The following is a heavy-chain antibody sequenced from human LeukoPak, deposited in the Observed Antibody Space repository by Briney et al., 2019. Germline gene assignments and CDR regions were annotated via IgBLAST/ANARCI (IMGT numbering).Heavy chain of an antibody. V-gene: IGHV4-34*01. CDR1: GGSLSGYY. Sequence: KPSETLSLTCAVYGGSLSGYYWSWIRQPPGKGLEWIGEINHSGSTNYNPSLKSRVAISVVTSKNQFSLKLSSVTAADTAVYYCAYFRGGYGFDPWGQGTLVTVSS. J-gene: IGHJ5*02. CDR2: INHSGST. D-gene: IGHD5-18*01. CDR3: AYFRGGYGFDP.